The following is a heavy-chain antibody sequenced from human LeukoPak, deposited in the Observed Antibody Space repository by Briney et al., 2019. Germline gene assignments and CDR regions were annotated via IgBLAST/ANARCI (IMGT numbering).Heavy chain of an antibody. Sequence: SETLSLTCTVSGGSISSSSYYWGWIRQPPGKGLEWNGSIYYSGSTYYNPSLKSRVTISVDTSKNQFSLKLSSVTAADTAVYYCAIARSFGVGHFDYWGQGTLVTVSS. CDR3: AIARSFGVGHFDY. V-gene: IGHV4-39*01. CDR2: IYYSGST. D-gene: IGHD3-3*01. J-gene: IGHJ4*02. CDR1: GGSISSSSYY.